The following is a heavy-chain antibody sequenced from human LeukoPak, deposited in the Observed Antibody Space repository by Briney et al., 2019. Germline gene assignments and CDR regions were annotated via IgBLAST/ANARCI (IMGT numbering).Heavy chain of an antibody. CDR3: ARDSTMVRGLEYYFDY. CDR1: GGSISSYY. V-gene: IGHV4-59*01. D-gene: IGHD3-10*01. J-gene: IGHJ4*02. Sequence: SETLSLTCTVSGGSISSYYWSWIRQPPGKGLEWIGYIYYSGSTNYNPSLKSRVTISVDTSKNQFSLKLSSVTAADTAVYYCARDSTMVRGLEYYFDYWGQGTLVTVSS. CDR2: IYYSGST.